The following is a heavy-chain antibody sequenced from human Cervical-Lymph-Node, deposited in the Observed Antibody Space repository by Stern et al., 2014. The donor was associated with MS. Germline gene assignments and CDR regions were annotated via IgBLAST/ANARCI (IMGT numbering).Heavy chain of an antibody. CDR1: GFTFSSYG. J-gene: IGHJ4*02. D-gene: IGHD3-22*01. CDR2: ISYDGSNK. Sequence: VHLVESGGGVVQPGRSLRLSCAASGFTFSSYGMHWVRQAPGKGLEWVAVISYDGSNKYYADSVKGRFTISRDNSKNTLYLQMNSLRAEDTAVYYCAKELYYYDSSGYFDYWGQGTLVTVSS. CDR3: AKELYYYDSSGYFDY. V-gene: IGHV3-30*18.